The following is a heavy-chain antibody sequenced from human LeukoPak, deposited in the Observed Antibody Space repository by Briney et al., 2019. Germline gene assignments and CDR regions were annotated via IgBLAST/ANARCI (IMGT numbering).Heavy chain of an antibody. CDR2: ISGSGGSI. Sequence: GGSLRLSCAASAFTFSNNAMSWVRQAPGTGPEWVSAISGSGGSIYYADSVKGRFTISKDSSKNTVYLQMNNLRDEDTALYYCAKDPVYSTSQRYFDYWGQGTLVTVSS. V-gene: IGHV3-23*01. D-gene: IGHD6-13*01. J-gene: IGHJ4*02. CDR3: AKDPVYSTSQRYFDY. CDR1: AFTFSNNA.